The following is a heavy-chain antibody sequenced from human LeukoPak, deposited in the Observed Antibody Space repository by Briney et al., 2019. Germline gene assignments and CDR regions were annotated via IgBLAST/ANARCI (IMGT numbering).Heavy chain of an antibody. CDR1: GGSISSYY. Sequence: SETLSLTCTVSGGSISSYYWSWIRQPAGKGLEWIGRIYTSGSTNYNPSLKSRVTMSVDTSKNQFSLKLTSVTAADTAVYYCARDQGVGYCSSTSCLNGDWFDPWGQGTLVTVSS. J-gene: IGHJ5*02. CDR2: IYTSGST. D-gene: IGHD2-2*01. V-gene: IGHV4-4*07. CDR3: ARDQGVGYCSSTSCLNGDWFDP.